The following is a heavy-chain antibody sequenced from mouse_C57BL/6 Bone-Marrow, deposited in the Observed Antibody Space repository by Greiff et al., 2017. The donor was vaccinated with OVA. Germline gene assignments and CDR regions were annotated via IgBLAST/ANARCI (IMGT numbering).Heavy chain of an antibody. Sequence: VQLQQSGAELVRPGSSVKLSCKASGYTFTSYWMDWVKQRPGQGLEWIGNIYPSDSETHYNQKFKDKATLTVDKSSSTAYMQLSSLTSEDSAVYYCAREGGLLEDYWGQGTSVTVSS. CDR1: GYTFTSYW. J-gene: IGHJ4*01. CDR2: IYPSDSET. V-gene: IGHV1-61*01. CDR3: AREGGLLEDY. D-gene: IGHD1-1*01.